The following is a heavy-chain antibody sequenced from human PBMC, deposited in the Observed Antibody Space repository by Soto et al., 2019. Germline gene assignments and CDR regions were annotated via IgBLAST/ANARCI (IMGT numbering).Heavy chain of an antibody. D-gene: IGHD1-26*01. J-gene: IGHJ5*02. Sequence: EVQLVESGGGLVQPGGSLRLSCAASGFTCSSYSMNWVRQAPGKGLEWVSYISSSSSTIYYADSVKGRFTISRDNAKNALYLQTNSLTAEDRAVYYCAIEEGLLNWFDPWGQGTLVTVSS. CDR2: ISSSSSTI. V-gene: IGHV3-48*01. CDR3: AIEEGLLNWFDP. CDR1: GFTCSSYS.